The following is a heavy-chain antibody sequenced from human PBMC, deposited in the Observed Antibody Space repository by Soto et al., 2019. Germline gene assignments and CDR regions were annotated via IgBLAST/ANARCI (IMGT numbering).Heavy chain of an antibody. CDR1: GGTFSSYA. CDR2: IIPSFGTA. CDR3: AREGGYDILTGYYNLYY. Sequence: QVQLVQSGAEVKKPGSSVKVSCKASGGTFSSYAISWVRQAPGQGLEWMGGIIPSFGTANYAQKFQGRVTITADESTSTAYMELSSLRSEDTAVYYCAREGGYDILTGYYNLYYWGQGTLVTVSS. J-gene: IGHJ4*02. D-gene: IGHD3-9*01. V-gene: IGHV1-69*01.